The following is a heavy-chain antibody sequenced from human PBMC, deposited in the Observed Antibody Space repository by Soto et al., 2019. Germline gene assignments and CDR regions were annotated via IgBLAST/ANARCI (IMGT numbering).Heavy chain of an antibody. CDR2: IKAYSGNT. Sequence: QLQLVQSGAEAKKPGASVKVSCKASGYTFPTSTISWVRQAPGQGLEWMGWIKAYSGNTNYAQKLQGRVTITTDTSTNTAYRELRSLTTDDTAIYYCAIADYGDDDYWGQGTLVTVSS. J-gene: IGHJ4*02. V-gene: IGHV1-18*01. CDR3: AIADYGDDDY. CDR1: GYTFPTST. D-gene: IGHD4-17*01.